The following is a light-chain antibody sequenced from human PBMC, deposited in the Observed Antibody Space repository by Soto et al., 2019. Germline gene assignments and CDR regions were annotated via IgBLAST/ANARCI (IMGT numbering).Light chain of an antibody. CDR3: CSYAGSSIFPYV. V-gene: IGLV2-23*02. CDR1: SSDVGSYNL. CDR2: EVS. J-gene: IGLJ1*01. Sequence: QSVLTQPASVSGSPGQSITISCTGTSSDVGSYNLVSWYQHHPGKAPKLMIYEVSKRPSGVSNRFSGSKSGNTASLTISGLQAEDEADYYSCSYAGSSIFPYVFGTGTKVTVL.